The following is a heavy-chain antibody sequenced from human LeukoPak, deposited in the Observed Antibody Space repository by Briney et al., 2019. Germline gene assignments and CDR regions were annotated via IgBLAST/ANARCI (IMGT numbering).Heavy chain of an antibody. Sequence: GGSLRLSCSASGFPFSSYAMHWVRQAPGKGLEYVSAISDSCGSTYYAHSVKGRFTISRDNSKNTLYPQMSSLRAEDTAVYFCVRGYSFGPYGMDVWGQGTTVTVSS. J-gene: IGHJ6*02. CDR3: VRGYSFGPYGMDV. D-gene: IGHD2-15*01. CDR1: GFPFSSYA. CDR2: ISDSCGST. V-gene: IGHV3-64D*06.